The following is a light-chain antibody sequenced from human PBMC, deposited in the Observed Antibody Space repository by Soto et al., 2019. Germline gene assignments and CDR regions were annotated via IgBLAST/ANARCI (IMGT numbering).Light chain of an antibody. CDR2: AAS. CDR1: QGISSY. CDR3: QQYYSDPIT. J-gene: IGKJ5*01. V-gene: IGKV1-8*01. Sequence: AIRMTQSPSSFSASTGDRVTITCRASQGISSYLAWYQQKPGKAPKLLIYAASTLQSGVPSRFSGSGSGTDFTLTISCLQSEDVATYYCQQYYSDPITFGQGTRLEIK.